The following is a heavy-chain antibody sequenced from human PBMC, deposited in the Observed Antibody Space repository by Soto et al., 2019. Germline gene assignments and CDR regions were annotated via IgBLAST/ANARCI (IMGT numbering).Heavy chain of an antibody. CDR1: GFTFSSYS. CDR3: ARDGGGSRFGEFLNWFDP. D-gene: IGHD3-10*01. Sequence: GGSLRLSCAASGFTFSSYSMNWVRQAPGKGLEWVSSISSSSSYIYYADSVKGRFTISRDNAKNSLYLQMNSLRAEDTAVYYCARDGGGSRFGEFLNWFDPWGQGTLVTVSS. CDR2: ISSSSSYI. J-gene: IGHJ5*02. V-gene: IGHV3-21*01.